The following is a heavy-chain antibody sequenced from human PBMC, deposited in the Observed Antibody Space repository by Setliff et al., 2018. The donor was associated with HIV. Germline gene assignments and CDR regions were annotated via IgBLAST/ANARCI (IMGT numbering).Heavy chain of an antibody. V-gene: IGHV4-31*02. CDR2: VYDSGST. J-gene: IGHJ6*03. CDR3: ARGSRQLTIFGVVFKTNYYFMDV. D-gene: IGHD3-3*01. CDR1: GGYISSGGNH. Sequence: SETLSLTCIVSGGYISSGGNHWSWIRQSPGKGLEWIGYVYDSGSTNYNPSLWSRVAISVDTSKNQFSLTLNSVTAADTAVYYCARGSRQLTIFGVVFKTNYYFMDVWGKGTAVTVSS.